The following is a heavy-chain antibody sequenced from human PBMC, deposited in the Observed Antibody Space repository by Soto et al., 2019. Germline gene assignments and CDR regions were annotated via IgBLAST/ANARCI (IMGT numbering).Heavy chain of an antibody. V-gene: IGHV4-61*01. CDR3: ARETPEYNFDY. J-gene: IGHJ4*02. Sequence: PSETLSLTCTVSGGSVSSGSYYWSWIRQPPGKGLEWIGYIYYSGSTNYNPSLKSRVTISVDTSKNQFSLKLSSVTAADTAVYYCARETPEYNFDYWGQGTLVTVSS. CDR1: GGSVSSGSYY. CDR2: IYYSGST. D-gene: IGHD5-18*01.